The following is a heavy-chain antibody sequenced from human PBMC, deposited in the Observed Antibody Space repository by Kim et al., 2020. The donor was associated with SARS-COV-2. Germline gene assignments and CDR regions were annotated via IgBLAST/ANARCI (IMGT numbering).Heavy chain of an antibody. CDR3: ARVGYSSGLDY. CDR2: IKQDGSEK. CDR1: GFTLRSYW. J-gene: IGHJ4*02. V-gene: IGHV3-7*01. D-gene: IGHD6-19*01. Sequence: GGSLRLSCVASGFTLRSYWMTWVRQAPGKGLEWVANIKQDGSEKYYVDSVKGRFTLSRDNAKNSLYLQMNSLRDEDTAVYYCARVGYSSGLDYWGQGTLV.